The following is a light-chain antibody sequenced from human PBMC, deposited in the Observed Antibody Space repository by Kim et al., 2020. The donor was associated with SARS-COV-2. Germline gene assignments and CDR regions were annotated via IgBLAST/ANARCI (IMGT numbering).Light chain of an antibody. V-gene: IGKV3-20*01. CDR2: GAS. Sequence: EVVLTQSPVTLSLSPGETATLSCRASQSVSSRYLAWYRHKPGQAPRLLIYGASSRATGIPDRFSGSGSGTDFTLTIRRVEPEDFAVYYCQQYGGSPPRLTFGQGTKLEI. CDR3: QQYGGSPPRLT. CDR1: QSVSSRY. J-gene: IGKJ2*01.